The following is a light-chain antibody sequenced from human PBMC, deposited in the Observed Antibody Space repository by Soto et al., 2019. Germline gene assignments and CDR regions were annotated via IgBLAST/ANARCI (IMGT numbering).Light chain of an antibody. V-gene: IGLV2-11*01. CDR2: DVT. CDR1: GSDVGGYNY. CDR3: CSYAGSYTLV. Sequence: QSALTQPRSVSGSPGQSVTISCTGTGSDVGGYNYVSWYQQHPGKAPKLMINDVTKRPSGVPDRFSGSKSGNTASLTISGLQADDEADYYCCSYAGSYTLVFGGGTKLTVL. J-gene: IGLJ2*01.